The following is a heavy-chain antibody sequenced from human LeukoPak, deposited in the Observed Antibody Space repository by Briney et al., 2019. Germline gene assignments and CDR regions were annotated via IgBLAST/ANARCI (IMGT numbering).Heavy chain of an antibody. CDR3: ARVVMYPSGGAVEDY. CDR2: INHSGST. Sequence: SETLSLTCAVYGESFSGYYWSWIRQPPGKGLEWIGDINHSGSTNCNPSLKSRVTMSVDTSKNQFSLKLSSVTAADTAVYYCARVVMYPSGGAVEDYWGQGTLVTVSS. V-gene: IGHV4-34*01. CDR1: GESFSGYY. D-gene: IGHD6-19*01. J-gene: IGHJ4*02.